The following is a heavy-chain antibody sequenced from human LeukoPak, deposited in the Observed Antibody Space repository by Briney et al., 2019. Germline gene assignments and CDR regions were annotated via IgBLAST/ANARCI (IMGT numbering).Heavy chain of an antibody. CDR3: ARVITLGYCSSTSCYQNDY. Sequence: ASVKVSCKASGYTFTGYHMHWVRQAPGQGLEWMGWINPNSGGTNYAQKFQGRVTMTRDTSISTAYMELSRLRSDDTAVYYCARVITLGYCSSTSCYQNDYWGQGTLVTVSS. CDR2: INPNSGGT. V-gene: IGHV1-2*02. J-gene: IGHJ4*02. D-gene: IGHD2-2*01. CDR1: GYTFTGYH.